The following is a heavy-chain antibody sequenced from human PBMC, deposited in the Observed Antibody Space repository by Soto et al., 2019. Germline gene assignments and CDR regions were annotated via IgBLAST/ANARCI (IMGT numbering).Heavy chain of an antibody. Sequence: SVKVSCKASGYTFTSYDINWVRQATGQGLEWMGWMNPNSGNTGYAQKFQGRVTMTRNTSISTAYMELSSLRSEDTGVYYCARRTVAGTTAGYYYYYYGMDVWGQGTTVTV. CDR1: GYTFTSYD. J-gene: IGHJ6*02. V-gene: IGHV1-8*01. CDR2: MNPNSGNT. D-gene: IGHD6-19*01. CDR3: ARRTVAGTTAGYYYYYYGMDV.